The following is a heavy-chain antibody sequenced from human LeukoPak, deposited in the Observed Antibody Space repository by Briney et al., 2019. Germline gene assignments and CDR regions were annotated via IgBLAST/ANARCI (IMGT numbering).Heavy chain of an antibody. V-gene: IGHV1-46*01. D-gene: IGHD6-13*01. CDR1: EYTFSIYN. Sequence: ASVEVSCKASEYTFSIYNMHWVRQAPGQGLEWMGIINPSGGSAQKFQGRVTMTRDTSTSTVYMELSSLRSEDTAVYFCAREGVAGTGLDYWGQGTLVTVSS. CDR2: INPSGG. J-gene: IGHJ4*02. CDR3: AREGVAGTGLDY.